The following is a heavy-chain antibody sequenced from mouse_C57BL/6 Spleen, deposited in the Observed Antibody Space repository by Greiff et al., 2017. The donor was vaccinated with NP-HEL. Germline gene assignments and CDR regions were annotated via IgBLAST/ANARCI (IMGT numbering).Heavy chain of an antibody. Sequence: QLQQPGAELVKPGASVKLSCKASGYTFTSYWMHWVKQRPGQGLEWIGMIHPNSGSTNYNEKFKSKATLTVDKSSSTAYMQLSSLTSEDSAVYYCARSKGYYGNYNYAMDYWGQGTSVTVSS. J-gene: IGHJ4*01. CDR3: ARSKGYYGNYNYAMDY. V-gene: IGHV1-64*01. CDR1: GYTFTSYW. CDR2: IHPNSGST. D-gene: IGHD2-1*01.